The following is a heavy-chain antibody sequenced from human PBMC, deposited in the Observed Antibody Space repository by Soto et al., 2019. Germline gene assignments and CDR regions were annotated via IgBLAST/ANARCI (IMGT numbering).Heavy chain of an antibody. Sequence: QVQLVQSGAEVKKPGASVKVSCKASGYTFTSYGISWVRQAPGQGLEWMGGISAYNGNTNYAQKRQGRVTMTTDTSTSTAYMELRSLRSDDTAVYYSARASSSWLPLTYNWFDPWGQGTLVTVSS. D-gene: IGHD6-13*01. CDR1: GYTFTSYG. J-gene: IGHJ5*02. V-gene: IGHV1-18*01. CDR3: ARASSSWLPLTYNWFDP. CDR2: ISAYNGNT.